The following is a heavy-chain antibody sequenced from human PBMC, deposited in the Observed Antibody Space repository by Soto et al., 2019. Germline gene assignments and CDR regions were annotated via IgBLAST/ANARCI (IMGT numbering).Heavy chain of an antibody. CDR1: GFTFSSYG. CDR2: IWYDGSNK. Sequence: QVQLVESGGGVVQPGRSLRLSCAASGFTFSSYGIHWVRQAPGKGLEWVAVIWYDGSNKYYADSVKGRFSISRDNSKNTVHLQMNSLTAEDTAEYHWERDWNGMDVWGQGTTVTVSS. D-gene: IGHD3-3*01. V-gene: IGHV3-33*01. J-gene: IGHJ6*02. CDR3: ERDWNGMDV.